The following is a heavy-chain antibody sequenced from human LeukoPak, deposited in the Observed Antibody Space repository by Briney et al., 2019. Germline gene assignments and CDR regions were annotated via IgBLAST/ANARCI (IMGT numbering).Heavy chain of an antibody. CDR3: ARGLQNYYESSGSPFDP. CDR2: IYYTGST. J-gene: IGHJ5*02. Sequence: SETLSLTCIVSGGSIISYYWSWIRQPPRKGLEWIGYIYYTGSTNYNPSLKSRVTMSVDTSKNQFSLKLRTVTAADTAVYYCARGLQNYYESSGSPFDPWGQGILVTVSS. D-gene: IGHD3-22*01. V-gene: IGHV4-59*01. CDR1: GGSIISYY.